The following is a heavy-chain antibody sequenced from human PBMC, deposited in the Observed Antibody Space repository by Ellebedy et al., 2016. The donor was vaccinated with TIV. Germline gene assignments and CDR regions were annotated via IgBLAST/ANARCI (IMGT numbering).Heavy chain of an antibody. CDR2: IFYSGYT. CDR1: GASIKNYY. CDR3: ARSKGISSGSPFDS. J-gene: IGHJ4*02. Sequence: MPSETLSLTCTVSGASIKNYYLTWIRQPPGKGLEWIGFIFYSGYTNYNPSIKSRVTISVDTSKNQFSLNLSSVTAADTAMYYCARSKGISSGSPFDSWGQGTPVTVSS. D-gene: IGHD6-6*01. V-gene: IGHV4-59*01.